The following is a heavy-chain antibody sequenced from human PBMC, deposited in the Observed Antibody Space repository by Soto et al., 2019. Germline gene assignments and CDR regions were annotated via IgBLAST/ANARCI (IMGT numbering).Heavy chain of an antibody. CDR3: AKDRGPSPTDTFDI. V-gene: IGHV3-9*01. CDR2: ISWNSGSI. J-gene: IGHJ3*02. CDR1: GFTFDDYS. Sequence: HPGGSLRLSCAASGFTFDDYSMHWVRQAPGKGLEWVSGISWNSGSIGYADSVKGRFTISRDNAKNSLYLQMNSLRAEDTALYYCAKDRGPSPTDTFDIWGQGTMVTVSS.